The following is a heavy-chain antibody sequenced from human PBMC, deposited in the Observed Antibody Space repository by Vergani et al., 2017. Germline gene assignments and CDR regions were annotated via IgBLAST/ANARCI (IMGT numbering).Heavy chain of an antibody. V-gene: IGHV3-23*04. J-gene: IGHJ4*02. CDR3: AKQYFVSGNYLFDY. CDR1: GFTFSNYW. D-gene: IGHD3-10*01. Sequence: VQLVESGGGLVQPGGSLRLSCTASGFTFSNYWMQWVRQAPGKVLEWVSGISGSGVSAYYTDSVKGRFTISRDNSKNMLFLQMNNLRTEDTAIYYCAKQYFVSGNYLFDYWGQGTLVTVSS. CDR2: ISGSGVSA.